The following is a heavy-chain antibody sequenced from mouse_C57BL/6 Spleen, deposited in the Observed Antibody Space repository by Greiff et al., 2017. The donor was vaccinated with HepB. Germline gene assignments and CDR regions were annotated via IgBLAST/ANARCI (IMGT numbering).Heavy chain of an antibody. V-gene: IGHV1-62-2*01. Sequence: VQLQESGAELVKPGASVKLSCKASGYTFTEYTIHWVKQRPGQGLEWIGWVYPGSGSIKYNEKFKDKATLTADKSSSTVYMELSRLTSEDSAVYVCAKHEDKGSSGYGYWGQGTTLTVSS. J-gene: IGHJ2*01. CDR2: VYPGSGSI. D-gene: IGHD3-2*02. CDR3: AKHEDKGSSGYGY. CDR1: GYTFTEYT.